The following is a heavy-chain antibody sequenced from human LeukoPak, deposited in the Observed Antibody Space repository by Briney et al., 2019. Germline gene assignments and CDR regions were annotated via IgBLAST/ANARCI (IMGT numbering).Heavy chain of an antibody. Sequence: SQTLSLTCTVSGGSISSGGYYWSWIRQPPGKGLEWIGYIYHSGSTYYNPSLKSRVTISVDRSKNQFSLKLSSVTAADTAVYYCARDSREWLFPCFDYWGQGTLVTVSS. CDR3: ARDSREWLFPCFDY. J-gene: IGHJ4*02. V-gene: IGHV4-30-2*01. CDR2: IYHSGST. CDR1: GGSISSGGYY. D-gene: IGHD3-3*01.